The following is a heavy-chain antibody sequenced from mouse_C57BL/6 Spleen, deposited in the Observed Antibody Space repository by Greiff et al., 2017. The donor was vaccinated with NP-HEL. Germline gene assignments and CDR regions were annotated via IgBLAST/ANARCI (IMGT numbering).Heavy chain of an antibody. J-gene: IGHJ1*03. CDR1: GFTFSSYT. V-gene: IGHV5-9*01. Sequence: DVKLVESGGGLVKPGGSLKLSCAASGFTFSSYTMSWVRQTPEKRLEWVATISGGGGNTYYPDSVKGRFTISRDNAKNTLYLQMSSLRSEDTALYYCARRDYYGSSYVWYFDVWGTGTTVTVSS. D-gene: IGHD1-1*01. CDR2: ISGGGGNT. CDR3: ARRDYYGSSYVWYFDV.